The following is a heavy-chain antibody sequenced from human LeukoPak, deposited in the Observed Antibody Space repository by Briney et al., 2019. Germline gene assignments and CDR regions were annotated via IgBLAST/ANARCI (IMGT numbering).Heavy chain of an antibody. J-gene: IGHJ1*01. CDR2: IKSKTDGETT. Sequence: PGRSLRLSCAASGFTFSSYAMSWVRQAPGKGLEWVGRIKSKTDGETTDYAAPVKGRFTISRDDSKNTLYLQMNSLKTEDTAVYYCTTFAQWLGIEYFQHWGQGTLVTVSS. CDR1: GFTFSSYA. CDR3: TTFAQWLGIEYFQH. V-gene: IGHV3-15*01. D-gene: IGHD6-19*01.